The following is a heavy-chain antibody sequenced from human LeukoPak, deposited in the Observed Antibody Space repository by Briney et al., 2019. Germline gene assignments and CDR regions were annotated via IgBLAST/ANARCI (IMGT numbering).Heavy chain of an antibody. Sequence: GGSLRLSCAASGFTFSSYAMHWVRQAPGKGLEYVSAISSNGGSTYYANPVKGRFTISRDNSKNTLYLQMGSLRAEDMAVYYCAAEYYGSGSYSVWGQGTLVSVSS. J-gene: IGHJ4*02. CDR1: GFTFSSYA. V-gene: IGHV3-64*01. D-gene: IGHD3-10*01. CDR2: ISSNGGST. CDR3: AAEYYGSGSYSV.